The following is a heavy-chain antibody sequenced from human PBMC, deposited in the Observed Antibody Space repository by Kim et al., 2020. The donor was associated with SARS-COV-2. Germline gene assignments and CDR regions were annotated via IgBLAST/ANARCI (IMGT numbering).Heavy chain of an antibody. V-gene: IGHV1-46*01. D-gene: IGHD6-19*01. CDR2: INPTGAFT. J-gene: IGHJ4*02. CDR3: AREAALIAVPEKNFDC. CDR1: GFTFTNYF. Sequence: ASVKVSCKASGFTFTNYFMHWVRQAPGQGLEWMGSINPTGAFTLITQKYQGGVIITKDTSTSTVYMEVSSLRSEDTAVYYCAREAALIAVPEKNFDCWGEGTLVSVSS.